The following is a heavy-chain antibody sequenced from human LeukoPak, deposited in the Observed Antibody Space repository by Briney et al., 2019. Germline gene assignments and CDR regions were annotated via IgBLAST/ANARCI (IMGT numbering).Heavy chain of an antibody. J-gene: IGHJ4*02. Sequence: GGSLRLSCADSGFTFSSYWMNWVRHAPGKGLVWVSRIASDGSSTTYADSVKGRFSISRDNAKNTLYLQMNSLRVEDTAVYYCARVSSPFYFDYWGQGTLVTVSS. CDR1: GFTFSSYW. V-gene: IGHV3-74*01. D-gene: IGHD6-6*01. CDR3: ARVSSPFYFDY. CDR2: IASDGSST.